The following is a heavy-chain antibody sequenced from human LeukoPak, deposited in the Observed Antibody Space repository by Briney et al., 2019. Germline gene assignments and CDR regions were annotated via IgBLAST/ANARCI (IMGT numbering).Heavy chain of an antibody. CDR3: ARVRDYGDIPYYFDY. J-gene: IGHJ4*02. Sequence: SETLSLTCTVSGRSISSSSYYWGWIRQPPGKGREWIGGIYYSGSTYYNPSLKSRVTISVDTSKNQFSLKLSSVTAADTAVYYCARVRDYGDIPYYFDYWGQGTLVTVSS. D-gene: IGHD4-17*01. CDR2: IYYSGST. V-gene: IGHV4-39*07. CDR1: GRSISSSSYY.